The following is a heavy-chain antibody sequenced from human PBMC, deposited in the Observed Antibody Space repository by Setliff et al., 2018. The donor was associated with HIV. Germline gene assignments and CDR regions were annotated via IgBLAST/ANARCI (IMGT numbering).Heavy chain of an antibody. CDR2: INTNTGNP. J-gene: IGHJ5*02. D-gene: IGHD2-2*01. Sequence: ASVKVSCKASGYTFTSYAMNWVRQAPGQGLEWMGWINTNTGNPTYAQGFTGRFVFSLDTSVSTAYLQISSLKAEDTAVYYCARDPQWRPSLEDWFDPWGQGTLVTVSS. CDR1: GYTFTSYA. V-gene: IGHV7-4-1*02. CDR3: ARDPQWRPSLEDWFDP.